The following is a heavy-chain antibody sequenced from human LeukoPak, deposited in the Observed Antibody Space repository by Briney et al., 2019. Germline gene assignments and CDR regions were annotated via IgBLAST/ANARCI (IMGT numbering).Heavy chain of an antibody. J-gene: IGHJ4*02. V-gene: IGHV1-69*05. CDR3: DYYYDSSGYYYSY. CDR1: GGTFSSYA. D-gene: IGHD3-22*01. CDR2: IIPIFGTA. Sequence: EASVKVSCKASGGTFSSYAISWVRQAPGQGLEWMGGIIPIFGTANYAQKFQGRVTITTDESTSTAYMELSSLRSEDTAVYYCDYYYDSSGYYYSYWGQGTLVTVSS.